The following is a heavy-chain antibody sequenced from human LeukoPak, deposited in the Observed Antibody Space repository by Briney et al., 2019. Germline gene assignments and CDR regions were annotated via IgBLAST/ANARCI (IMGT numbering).Heavy chain of an antibody. D-gene: IGHD4-17*01. CDR1: GFTFSRHW. CDR2: IKQDGSAK. V-gene: IGHV3-7*03. J-gene: IGHJ6*02. Sequence: PGGSLRLSCAASGFTFSRHWMYWVRQAPGKGLEWVANIKQDGSAKPYVDSVKGRFTISRDNAKNSLFLQMNSLRAEDTAVYYCARESTVTDWYGMDVWGQGTTVTVSS. CDR3: ARESTVTDWYGMDV.